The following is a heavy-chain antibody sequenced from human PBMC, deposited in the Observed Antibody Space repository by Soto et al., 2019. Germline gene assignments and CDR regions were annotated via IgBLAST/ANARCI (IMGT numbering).Heavy chain of an antibody. CDR3: AKDPRGIPAFDI. V-gene: IGHV3-23*01. CDR1: GFTFSSYA. Sequence: GESLKISCAASGFTFSSYAMSWVRQAPGKGLEWVSAISGSGGSTYYADSVKGRFTISRDNSKNTLYLQMNSLRAEDTAVYYCAKDPRGIPAFDIWGQGTMVTVSS. CDR2: ISGSGGST. D-gene: IGHD3-16*01. J-gene: IGHJ3*02.